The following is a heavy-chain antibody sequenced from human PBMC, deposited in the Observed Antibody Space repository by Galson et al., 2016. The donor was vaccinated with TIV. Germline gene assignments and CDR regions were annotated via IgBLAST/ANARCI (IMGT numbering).Heavy chain of an antibody. CDR3: ARDRTDFSDSGRHITHAMAV. CDR1: GFTFNDAW. V-gene: IGHV3-15*01. D-gene: IGHD3-10*01. J-gene: IGHJ6*02. Sequence: SLRLSCAASGFTFNDAWMTWIRQGPGKGLEWVGRIKSKTAGGTTDYAAAVEGRFTISRDFSKNTLYLQMHTLRAEDTAVYYCARDRTDFSDSGRHITHAMAVWGQGTTV. CDR2: IKSKTAGGTT.